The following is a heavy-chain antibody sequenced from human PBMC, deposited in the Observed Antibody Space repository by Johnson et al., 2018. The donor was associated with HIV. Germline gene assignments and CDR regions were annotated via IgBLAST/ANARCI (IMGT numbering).Heavy chain of an antibody. CDR1: RITVGSNY. Sequence: VQLVESGGDLVQPGGSLRLSCEASRITVGSNYMSWVRRAPGKGLEWVSVIFSAGDTYYADSVKGRFTISRDNSKKTLSLQMGSLRAEDMAVYYCARDGNGLGGIVGARGAFDIWGQGTMVTVSS. J-gene: IGHJ3*02. CDR3: ARDGNGLGGIVGARGAFDI. V-gene: IGHV3-66*02. CDR2: IFSAGDT. D-gene: IGHD1-26*01.